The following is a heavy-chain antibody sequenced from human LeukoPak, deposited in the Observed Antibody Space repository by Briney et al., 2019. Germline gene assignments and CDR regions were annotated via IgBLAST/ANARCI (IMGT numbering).Heavy chain of an antibody. J-gene: IGHJ4*02. Sequence: GGSLRLSCAAPGFTFSNYAIHWVRQAPGKGLEWVASIRFNGNFYADYVKGRFTISRDNSKSTVSLQMDTLRTEDTAVYYCARENWDLDCWGQGTLVTVSS. CDR1: GFTFSNYA. CDR2: IRFNGN. D-gene: IGHD7-27*01. CDR3: ARENWDLDC. V-gene: IGHV3-30*02.